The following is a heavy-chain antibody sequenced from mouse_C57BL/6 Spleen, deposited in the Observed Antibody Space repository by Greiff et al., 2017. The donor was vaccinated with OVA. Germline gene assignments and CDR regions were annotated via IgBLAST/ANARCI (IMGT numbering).Heavy chain of an antibody. CDR3: ARGDPYYAMDY. D-gene: IGHD3-3*01. Sequence: QVQLKQPGAELVRPGASVKLSCKASGYTFTSYWMQWVKQRPGQGLEWIGEIDPSDSYTNYNQKFKGKATLTVDTSSSTAYMQLSSLTSEDSAVYYCARGDPYYAMDYWGQGTSVTVSS. J-gene: IGHJ4*01. CDR2: IDPSDSYT. V-gene: IGHV1-50*01. CDR1: GYTFTSYW.